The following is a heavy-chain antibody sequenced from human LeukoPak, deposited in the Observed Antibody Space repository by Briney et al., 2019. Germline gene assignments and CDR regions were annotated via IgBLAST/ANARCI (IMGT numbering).Heavy chain of an antibody. CDR3: ARGDTFESGAFDY. D-gene: IGHD5-18*01. CDR1: GYTFTELS. Sequence: GASVKVSCKVSGYTFTELSMHWVRQAPGKGLEWMGWINPNSGGTNYAQKFQGRVTVTRDTSISTAYMELSRLRSDDTAVYYCARGDTFESGAFDYWGQGTLVTVSS. J-gene: IGHJ4*02. CDR2: INPNSGGT. V-gene: IGHV1-2*02.